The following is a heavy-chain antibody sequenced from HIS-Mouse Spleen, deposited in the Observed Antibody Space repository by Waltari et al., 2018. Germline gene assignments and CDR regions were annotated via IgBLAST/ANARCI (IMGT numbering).Heavy chain of an antibody. J-gene: IGHJ3*02. CDR1: GFTFSSYW. Sequence: EVQLVESGGGLVQPGGSLRLSCAASGFTFSSYWMHWVRQAPGKGLVWVSRITSDGSSTSYADAVKGRFTIYRDNAKNTLYLQMNSLRAEDTAVYYCARDLELDAFDIWGQGTMVTVSS. D-gene: IGHD1-1*01. V-gene: IGHV3-74*01. CDR2: ITSDGSST. CDR3: ARDLELDAFDI.